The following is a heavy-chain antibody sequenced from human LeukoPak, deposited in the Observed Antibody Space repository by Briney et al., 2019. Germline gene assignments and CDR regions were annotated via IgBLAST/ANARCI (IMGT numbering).Heavy chain of an antibody. CDR2: IKQDGSEK. CDR3: ARDVDTAMPTGDAFDI. CDR1: GFTSSSYW. V-gene: IGHV3-7*01. Sequence: GGSLRLSCAASGFTSSSYWMSWVRQAPGKGLEWVANIKQDGSEKYYVDSVKGRFTISRDNAKNSLYLQMNSLRAEDTAVYYCARDVDTAMPTGDAFDIWGQGTMVTVSS. J-gene: IGHJ3*02. D-gene: IGHD5-18*01.